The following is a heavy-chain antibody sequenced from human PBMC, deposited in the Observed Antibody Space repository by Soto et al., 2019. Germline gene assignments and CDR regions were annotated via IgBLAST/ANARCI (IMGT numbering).Heavy chain of an antibody. CDR3: AKDRGASGSGCRFDP. CDR1: AFTPSDAG. CDR2: ISGSGGST. D-gene: IGHD6-19*01. J-gene: IGHJ5*02. Sequence: GVPLRLSFPASAFTPSDAGMSWVRQAPGKGLEWVSSISGSGGSTYHADSVKGRFTIPRDNSKNTLYLQMNSLRAEDTAVYYCAKDRGASGSGCRFDPWGQGTLVTVSS. V-gene: IGHV3-23*01.